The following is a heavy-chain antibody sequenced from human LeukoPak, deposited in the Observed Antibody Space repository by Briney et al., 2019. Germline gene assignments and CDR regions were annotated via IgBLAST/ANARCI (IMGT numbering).Heavy chain of an antibody. CDR1: GGSVSSGSYY. V-gene: IGHV4-61*01. CDR3: ARGAYSSGWYGRDY. J-gene: IGHJ4*02. Sequence: PSETLSLTCTVSGGSVSSGSYYWGWIRQPPGKGLEWIGYIYYSGSTNYNPSLKSRVTISVDTSKNQFSLKLSSVTAADTAVYYCARGAYSSGWYGRDYWGQGTLVTVSS. CDR2: IYYSGST. D-gene: IGHD6-19*01.